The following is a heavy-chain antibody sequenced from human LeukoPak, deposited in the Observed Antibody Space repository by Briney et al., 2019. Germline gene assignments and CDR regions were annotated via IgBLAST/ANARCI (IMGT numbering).Heavy chain of an antibody. CDR2: IIPIFGTA. CDR3: ARVQIGYCSGGSCSNFDY. CDR1: GGTFSSYA. D-gene: IGHD2-15*01. Sequence: ASVKVSCKASGGTFSSYAISWVRHAPGQGLEWMGGIIPIFGTANYAQKFQGRVTITADESTSTAYMELSSLRSEDTAVYYCARVQIGYCSGGSCSNFDYWGQGTLVTVSS. J-gene: IGHJ4*02. V-gene: IGHV1-69*13.